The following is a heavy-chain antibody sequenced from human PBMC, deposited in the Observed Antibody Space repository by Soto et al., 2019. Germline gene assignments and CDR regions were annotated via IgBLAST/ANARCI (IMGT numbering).Heavy chain of an antibody. Sequence: SETLSLTCTVSGGSISSYYWSWIRQPPGKGLEWIGYIYYSGSTNYNPSLKSRVTISVDTSKNQFSLKLSSVTAADTAVYYCARVYDDYGSGSYYLIDYWGQGTLVTVSS. D-gene: IGHD3-10*01. CDR3: ARVYDDYGSGSYYLIDY. J-gene: IGHJ4*02. CDR1: GGSISSYY. V-gene: IGHV4-59*08. CDR2: IYYSGST.